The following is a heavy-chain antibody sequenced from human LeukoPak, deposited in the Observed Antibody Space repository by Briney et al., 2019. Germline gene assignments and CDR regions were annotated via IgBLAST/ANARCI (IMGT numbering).Heavy chain of an antibody. J-gene: IGHJ4*02. CDR1: GYSISSGYY. D-gene: IGHD3-3*01. CDR2: VYHSGST. V-gene: IGHV4-38-2*01. Sequence: SETLSLTCAVSGYSISSGYYWGWIRQPPGEGLEWIGSVYHSGSTYYNPSLKSRVTISVDTSKNQFSLKLSSVTAADTAVYYCASIPYDFWSGPLSYYFDYWGQGTLVTVSS. CDR3: ASIPYDFWSGPLSYYFDY.